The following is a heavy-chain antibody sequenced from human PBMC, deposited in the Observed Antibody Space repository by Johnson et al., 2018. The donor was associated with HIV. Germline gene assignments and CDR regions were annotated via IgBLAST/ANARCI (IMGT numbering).Heavy chain of an antibody. J-gene: IGHJ3*02. Sequence: QVQLVESGGGLVKPGGSRRLSCAASGFTFSNAWMSWVRQAPGKGLEWLAIISYDGGDTWYADSVKGRFTISRDNSKNTVYLQMNSLRTEDSALYYCAKDFGSGWADAFDIWGQGTGVTISS. CDR1: GFTFSNAW. CDR3: AKDFGSGWADAFDI. CDR2: ISYDGGDT. V-gene: IGHV3-30*18. D-gene: IGHD6-19*01.